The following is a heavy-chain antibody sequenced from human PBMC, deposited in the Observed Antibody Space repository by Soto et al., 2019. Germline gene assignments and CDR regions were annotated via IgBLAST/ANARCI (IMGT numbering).Heavy chain of an antibody. Sequence: SETLSLTCAVSGGSISSGGYSWSWIRQPPGKGLEWIGYIYHSGSTYYNPSLKSRVTISVDRSKNQFSLKLSSVTAADTAVYYCARDYGGNSDYWGQGTLVTVSS. J-gene: IGHJ4*02. CDR1: GGSISSGGYS. V-gene: IGHV4-30-2*01. D-gene: IGHD4-17*01. CDR2: IYHSGST. CDR3: ARDYGGNSDY.